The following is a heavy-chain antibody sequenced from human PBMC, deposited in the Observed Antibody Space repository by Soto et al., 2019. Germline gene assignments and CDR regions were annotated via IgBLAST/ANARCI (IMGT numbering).Heavy chain of an antibody. J-gene: IGHJ6*02. CDR3: ARWPRYGSGSYYYYYSGLDV. Sequence: SETLSLTCAVYGESFSGYYWSWIRQPPGKGLEWIGEINHSGSMNYNPSLKSRVPMSVDTSKNQFSLNLNSVTAADTSVYYCARWPRYGSGSYYYYYSGLDVWGQGTTVTVSS. V-gene: IGHV4-34*01. CDR1: GESFSGYY. D-gene: IGHD3-10*01. CDR2: INHSGSM.